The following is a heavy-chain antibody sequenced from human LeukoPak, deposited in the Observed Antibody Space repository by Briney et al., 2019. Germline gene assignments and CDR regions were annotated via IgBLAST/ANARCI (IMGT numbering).Heavy chain of an antibody. CDR2: ISSSSYI. V-gene: IGHV3-21*04. J-gene: IGHJ4*02. CDR3: AKPRGTYYSDFDY. D-gene: IGHD1-26*01. CDR1: GFTFSSYS. Sequence: GGSLRLSCAASGFTFSSYSMNWVRQAPGKGLEWVSSISSSSYIYYADSVKGRFTISRDNAKNTLYLQMNSLRAEDTAIYYCAKPRGTYYSDFDYWGQGTLVTVSP.